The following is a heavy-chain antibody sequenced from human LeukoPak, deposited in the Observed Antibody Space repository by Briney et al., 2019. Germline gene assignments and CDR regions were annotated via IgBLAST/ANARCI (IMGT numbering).Heavy chain of an antibody. J-gene: IGHJ6*03. D-gene: IGHD4-11*01. V-gene: IGHV3-48*03. CDR3: ARCYSNYIDYYYMDV. CDR2: ISSSGSTI. CDR1: GFTFDDYG. Sequence: GGSLRLSCAASGFTFDDYGMNWVRQAPGKGLEWVSYISSSGSTIYYADSVKGRFTISRDNAKNSLYVQMNSLRAEDTAVYYCARCYSNYIDYYYMDVWGKGTTVTVSS.